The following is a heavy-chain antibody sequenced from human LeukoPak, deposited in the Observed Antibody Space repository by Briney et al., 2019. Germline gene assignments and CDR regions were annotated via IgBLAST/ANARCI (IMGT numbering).Heavy chain of an antibody. D-gene: IGHD5-12*01. Sequence: SETPSLTCTVSGGSISSYYWSWIRQPAGKGLEWIGRIYTSGSTNYNPSLKSRVTMSVDTSKNQFSLKLSSVTAADAAVYYCARDRSGYDDAFDIWGQGTMVTVSS. CDR2: IYTSGST. J-gene: IGHJ3*02. CDR3: ARDRSGYDDAFDI. V-gene: IGHV4-4*07. CDR1: GGSISSYY.